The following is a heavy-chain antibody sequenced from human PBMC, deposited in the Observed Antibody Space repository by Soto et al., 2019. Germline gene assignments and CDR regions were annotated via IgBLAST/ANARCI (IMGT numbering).Heavy chain of an antibody. CDR2: INPNSGGT. D-gene: IGHD3-10*02. J-gene: IGHJ6*03. CDR3: ARSPPVRGAGPYYMDV. Sequence: ASVKVSCKASGYTFTGYYMHWVRQAPGQGLEWMGWINPNSGGTNYAQKFQGWVTMTRETSISTAYMELSRLRSDDTAVYYCARSPPVRGAGPYYMDVWGKGTTVTVSS. V-gene: IGHV1-2*04. CDR1: GYTFTGYY.